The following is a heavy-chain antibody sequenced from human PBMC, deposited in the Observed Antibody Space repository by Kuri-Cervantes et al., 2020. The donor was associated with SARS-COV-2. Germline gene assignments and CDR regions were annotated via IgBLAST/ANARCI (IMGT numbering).Heavy chain of an antibody. J-gene: IGHJ6*03. Sequence: ASVKVSCKDSGYTFTSYAMHWVRQAPGQRLEWMGWINAGNGNTKYSQKFQGRVTITRDTSASTAYMELSSLRSEDTAVYYCARAVSNPYYYYYMDVWGKGTTVTVSS. CDR1: GYTFTSYA. CDR3: ARAVSNPYYYYYMDV. CDR2: INAGNGNT. D-gene: IGHD4-11*01. V-gene: IGHV1-3*01.